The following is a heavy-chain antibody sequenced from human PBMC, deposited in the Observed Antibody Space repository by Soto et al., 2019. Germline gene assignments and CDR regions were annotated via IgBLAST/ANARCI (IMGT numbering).Heavy chain of an antibody. J-gene: IGHJ4*02. CDR3: ARDLPPVDY. Sequence: QVQLVQSGAEVKKPGASVKVSCKASGYTCSSYFISWVRQAPGQGLEWMGWISADNGNTNYAQNLQGRVTMTTDTSTSTDDMELRSLRSDDTAAYYCARDLPPVDYWGQGTLVTVSS. CDR1: GYTCSSYF. CDR2: ISADNGNT. V-gene: IGHV1-18*01.